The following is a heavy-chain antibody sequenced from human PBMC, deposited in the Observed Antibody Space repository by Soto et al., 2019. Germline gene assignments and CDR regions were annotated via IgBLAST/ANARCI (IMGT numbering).Heavy chain of an antibody. V-gene: IGHV4-59*01. D-gene: IGHD5-18*01. CDR2: IYYSGST. CDR3: ARGRGYSYGYPFDY. J-gene: IGHJ4*02. CDR1: GGSISSDY. Sequence: PXXTLSLPFTVSGGSISSDYWRWMLQPPGAALEWIGYIYYSGSTNYNPTLKSRVTISVDTSKNHFSLKLSSVTDADTAVYYCARGRGYSYGYPFDYWGQGTLVTVSS.